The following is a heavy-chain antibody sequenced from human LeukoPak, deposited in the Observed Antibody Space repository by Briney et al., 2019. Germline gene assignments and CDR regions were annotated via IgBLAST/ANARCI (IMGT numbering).Heavy chain of an antibody. J-gene: IGHJ4*01. CDR2: IYSGGST. Sequence: PGGSLRLSCAVSGFTVTNDYMNWVRRAPGKGLEWVSIIYSGGSTYYADSVKGRFTISRDSSNNTLFLQMSNLRADDSGLYYCATDVRSSPLGFWGHGTLVTVSS. CDR3: ATDVRSSPLGF. D-gene: IGHD6-13*01. V-gene: IGHV3-66*01. CDR1: GFTVTNDY.